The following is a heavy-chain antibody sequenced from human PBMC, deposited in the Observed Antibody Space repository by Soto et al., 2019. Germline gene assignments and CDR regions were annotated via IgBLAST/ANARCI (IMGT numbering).Heavy chain of an antibody. CDR1: GFTFSSYS. D-gene: IGHD5-12*01. J-gene: IGHJ4*02. Sequence: VQLVESGGGVVQPGRSLRLSCAASGFTFSSYSMNWVRQAPGKGLEWVSSISSSSSYIYYADSVKGRFTISRDNAKNSLYLQMNSMRAEDTAVYYCARDGGDGYTLYYFDYWGQGTLVTVSS. CDR3: ARDGGDGYTLYYFDY. V-gene: IGHV3-21*01. CDR2: ISSSSSYI.